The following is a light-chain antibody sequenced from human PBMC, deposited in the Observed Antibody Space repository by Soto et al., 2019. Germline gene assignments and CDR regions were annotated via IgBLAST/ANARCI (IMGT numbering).Light chain of an antibody. CDR3: QQYGSSPPLS. CDR2: DAS. J-gene: IGKJ5*01. Sequence: EIVLTQSPGTLSLSPGERATLSCRASQSVSSDYLAWYQQRPGQAPRLLIYDASSRATGIPDRFSGSGSGTDFTLTISRREPEDSALYHCQQYGSSPPLSFGQGTRLE. CDR1: QSVSSDY. V-gene: IGKV3-20*01.